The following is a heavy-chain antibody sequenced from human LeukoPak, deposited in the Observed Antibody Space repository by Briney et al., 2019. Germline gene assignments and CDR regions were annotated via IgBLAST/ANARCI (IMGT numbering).Heavy chain of an antibody. Sequence: GGSLRLSCAASGITFSSYGMHWVRQAPGKGLEWVAFIRYDGSNEYYVDSVKGRFTISRDNSKNTLYLQMNSLRAEDTAMYYCAKDKFGGGIKTGTFDYWGQGTLVTVSS. CDR3: AKDKFGGGIKTGTFDY. CDR2: IRYDGSNE. V-gene: IGHV3-30*02. CDR1: GITFSSYG. J-gene: IGHJ4*02. D-gene: IGHD3-16*01.